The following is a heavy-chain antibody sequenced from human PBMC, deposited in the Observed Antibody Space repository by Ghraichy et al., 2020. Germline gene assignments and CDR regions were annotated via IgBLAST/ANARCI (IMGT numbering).Heavy chain of an antibody. D-gene: IGHD3-22*01. V-gene: IGHV4-34*01. CDR3: ANTPLGTYYYDSSGYFDY. J-gene: IGHJ4*02. Sequence: SETLSLTCAVYGGSFSGYYWSWIRQPPGKGLEWIGEINHSGSTNYNPSLKSRVTISVDTSKNQFSLKLSSVTAADTAVYYCANTPLGTYYYDSSGYFDYWGQGTLVTVSS. CDR1: GGSFSGYY. CDR2: INHSGST.